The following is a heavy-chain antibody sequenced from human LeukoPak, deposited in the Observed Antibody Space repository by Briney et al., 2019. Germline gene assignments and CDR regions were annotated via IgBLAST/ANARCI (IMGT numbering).Heavy chain of an antibody. D-gene: IGHD5-18*01. CDR2: ISSSSSYI. CDR3: AREGGSPGYSYEFDY. J-gene: IGHJ4*02. CDR1: GFTFSSYS. Sequence: GGSLRLSCAASGFTFSSYSMNWVRQAPGKWREWVSSISSSSSYIYYADSVKGRFTISRDNAKNSLYLLMNSLRAEDTAVYYCAREGGSPGYSYEFDYWGQGTLVTVSS. V-gene: IGHV3-21*01.